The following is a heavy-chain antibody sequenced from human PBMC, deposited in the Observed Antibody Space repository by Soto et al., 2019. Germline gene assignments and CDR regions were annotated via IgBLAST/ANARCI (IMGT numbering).Heavy chain of an antibody. CDR2: ISSSSSYI. CDR1: GFTFSSYS. J-gene: IGHJ4*02. Sequence: GGSLRLSCAASGFTFSSYSMNWVRQAPGKGLEWVSSISSSSSYIYYADSVKGRFTISRDNAKNSLYLQMNSLRAEDTAVYYCARDSAGVGGSGGYPFDYWGQGTLVTVSS. V-gene: IGHV3-21*01. CDR3: ARDSAGVGGSGGYPFDY. D-gene: IGHD3-10*01.